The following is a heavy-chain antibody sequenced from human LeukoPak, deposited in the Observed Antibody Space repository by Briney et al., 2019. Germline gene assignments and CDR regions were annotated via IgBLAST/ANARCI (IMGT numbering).Heavy chain of an antibody. CDR1: GGSISSYY. V-gene: IGHV4-4*09. Sequence: SETLSLTCTVSGGSISSYYWSWIRQPPGKGLEWIGYIYTSGSTNYNPSLKRLVTISVDTSKNQFSLRLSSVTAADTAVYYCARHPQGRFLEYYYYMDVWGKGTTVTVSS. CDR3: ARHPQGRFLEYYYYMDV. D-gene: IGHD3-3*01. J-gene: IGHJ6*03. CDR2: IYTSGST.